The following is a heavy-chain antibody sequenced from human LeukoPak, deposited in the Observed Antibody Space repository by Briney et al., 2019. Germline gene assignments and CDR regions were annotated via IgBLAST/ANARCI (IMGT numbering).Heavy chain of an antibody. Sequence: GGPLRPSCTASGFTFGDYAMSWVPQAPGEGLEWVGFIRSKAYGGPTEYAASVKGRFTISRDDSKRIAYLQINSLKTEDTAVYYCTRDSLYSNYVGSYYYYYYGMDVWGQGTTVTVSS. D-gene: IGHD4-11*01. CDR3: TRDSLYSNYVGSYYYYYYGMDV. CDR2: IRSKAYGGPT. V-gene: IGHV3-49*04. J-gene: IGHJ6*02. CDR1: GFTFGDYA.